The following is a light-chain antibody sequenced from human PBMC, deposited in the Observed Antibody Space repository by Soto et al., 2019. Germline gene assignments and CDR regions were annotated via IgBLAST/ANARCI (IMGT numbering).Light chain of an antibody. J-gene: IGLJ3*02. CDR2: SNN. Sequence: QSLLTQPPTASGTPGQRVTISCSGSRSNIGTHYGYWYQQVPGKAPKLLIYSNNQRPSGVPDRFSGSKSGASVSLAISGLRSEDEADYYCAAWDDSLTGVMFGGGTKLTVL. V-gene: IGLV1-47*02. CDR1: RSNIGTHY. CDR3: AAWDDSLTGVM.